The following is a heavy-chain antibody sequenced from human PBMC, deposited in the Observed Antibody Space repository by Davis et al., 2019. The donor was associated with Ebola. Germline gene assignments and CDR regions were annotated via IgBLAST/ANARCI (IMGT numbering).Heavy chain of an antibody. CDR1: GFVFRNYV. V-gene: IGHV3-23*01. CDR3: AKDTTNVWFDV. Sequence: GESLKISCVASGFVFRNYVMSWVRQAPGKGLEWVSTLGTSADTYYADSVKGRFTISRDNSKNTLYLQMNSLRVEDTAIYYCAKDTTNVWFDVWGQGTMVTVSS. D-gene: IGHD1-26*01. CDR2: LGTSADT. J-gene: IGHJ3*01.